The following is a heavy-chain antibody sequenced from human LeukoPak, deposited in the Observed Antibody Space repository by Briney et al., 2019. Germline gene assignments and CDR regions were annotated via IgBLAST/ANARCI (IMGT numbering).Heavy chain of an antibody. CDR2: TYYRSKWFN. D-gene: IGHD6-19*01. J-gene: IGHJ4*02. Sequence: SQTLSLTCAISGDSVSSNSAAWNWIRLSPSRGLEWLGRTYYRSKWFNDYAVSVRGRITINPDTSKNQFSLQLNSVTPEDTAVYYCARDAPRGIAVAGNFDYWGQGTLVTVSS. CDR1: GDSVSSNSAA. CDR3: ARDAPRGIAVAGNFDY. V-gene: IGHV6-1*01.